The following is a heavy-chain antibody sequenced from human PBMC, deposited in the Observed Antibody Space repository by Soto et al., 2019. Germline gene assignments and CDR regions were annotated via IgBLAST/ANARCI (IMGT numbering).Heavy chain of an antibody. J-gene: IGHJ4*02. Sequence: AWGSLRLSCAASGFTFISYGIHCFRHSPGKGLEWVAVIWYDGSNKYYADSVKGRFTISRDNSKNTLYLQMNSLRAEDTAVYYCARGWYDSSGYYLDYWGQRTLVTVSS. CDR1: GFTFISYG. V-gene: IGHV3-33*01. CDR2: IWYDGSNK. D-gene: IGHD3-22*01. CDR3: ARGWYDSSGYYLDY.